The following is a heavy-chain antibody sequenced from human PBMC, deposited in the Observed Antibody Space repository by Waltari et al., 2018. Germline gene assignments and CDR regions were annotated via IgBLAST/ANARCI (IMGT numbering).Heavy chain of an antibody. CDR1: GYTFTSYG. V-gene: IGHV1-18*01. Sequence: QVQLVQSGAEMKKPGASVKVSCKASGYTFTSYGIYWVRQGPGQGLELIGWISGYNEDTNYAQKFQGRVTLTTDPSTSTAYMELRSLRSDDTAVYYCARDEVPGFLSGYPPVGGYWGQGTLVTVSS. CDR2: ISGYNEDT. D-gene: IGHD3-3*01. CDR3: ARDEVPGFLSGYPPVGGY. J-gene: IGHJ4*02.